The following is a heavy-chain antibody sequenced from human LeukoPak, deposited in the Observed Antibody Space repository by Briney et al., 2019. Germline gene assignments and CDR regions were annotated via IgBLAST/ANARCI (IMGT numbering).Heavy chain of an antibody. CDR2: INHSGST. V-gene: IGHV4-34*01. CDR3: ARRPKDTAIIVWRNGAFDY. J-gene: IGHJ4*02. D-gene: IGHD5-18*01. CDR1: GGSISSYY. Sequence: SETLSLTCTVSGGSISSYYWSWIRQPPGKGLEWIGEINHSGSTNYNPSLKSRVTISVDTSKNQFSLKLSSVTAADTAVYYCARRPKDTAIIVWRNGAFDYWGQGTLVTVSS.